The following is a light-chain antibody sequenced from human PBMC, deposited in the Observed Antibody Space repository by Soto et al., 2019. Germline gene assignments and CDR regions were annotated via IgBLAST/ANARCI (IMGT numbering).Light chain of an antibody. Sequence: DIQMTQSPSTLSASVLYRVTITCRASQSISSWLAWYQQKPGKAPKLLIYGASNLESGVPSRFSGSGSGTHFTLTISSLQPDDFATYYCQHYNSYSEAFGQGTKVDIK. CDR2: GAS. V-gene: IGKV1-5*01. J-gene: IGKJ1*01. CDR1: QSISSW. CDR3: QHYNSYSEA.